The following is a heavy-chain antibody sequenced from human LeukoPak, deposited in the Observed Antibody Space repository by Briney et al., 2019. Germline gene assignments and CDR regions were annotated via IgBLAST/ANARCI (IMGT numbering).Heavy chain of an antibody. J-gene: IGHJ5*02. CDR1: GDSISSYY. CDR2: IYDTGSP. D-gene: IGHD5-12*01. Sequence: PSETLSLTCTVSGDSISSYYWSWIRQPPGKGLEWIGYIYDTGSPNYNPSLKSRVTISVDTSKNQFSLKLSSVTAADTAVYYCARVLRDYPNWFDPWGQGTLVTVSS. V-gene: IGHV4-59*01. CDR3: ARVLRDYPNWFDP.